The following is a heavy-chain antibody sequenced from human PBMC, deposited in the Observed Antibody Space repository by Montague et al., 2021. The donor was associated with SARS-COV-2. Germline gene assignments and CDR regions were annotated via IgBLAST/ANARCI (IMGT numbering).Heavy chain of an antibody. CDR2: IRSEATGGTT. Sequence: SLRLSCATSGFNFRDYGMSWARRAPGKGLEWVGFIRSEATGGTTNYAASGRGSFTISRDDSKSILYLQMNSLEIEDTALYYCFIFCGGDCRNEAFDFWGQGTMVTVLS. J-gene: IGHJ3*01. V-gene: IGHV3-49*04. CDR3: FIFCGGDCRNEAFDF. CDR1: GFNFRDYG. D-gene: IGHD2-21*02.